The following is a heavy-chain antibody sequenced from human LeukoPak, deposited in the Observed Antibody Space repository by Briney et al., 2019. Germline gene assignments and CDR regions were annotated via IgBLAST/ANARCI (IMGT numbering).Heavy chain of an antibody. CDR3: AVPRLFPFYGSGGAFDI. J-gene: IGHJ3*02. CDR1: GYSFTSYW. V-gene: IGHV5-51*01. D-gene: IGHD3-10*01. CDR2: IYPGDSDT. Sequence: GESLKISCKGSGYSFTSYWIGWVRQMPGKGLEWMGIIYPGDSDTRYSPSFQGQVTISADESISTAYLQWSSLKAPDTAMYYCAVPRLFPFYGSGGAFDIWGQGTMVTVSS.